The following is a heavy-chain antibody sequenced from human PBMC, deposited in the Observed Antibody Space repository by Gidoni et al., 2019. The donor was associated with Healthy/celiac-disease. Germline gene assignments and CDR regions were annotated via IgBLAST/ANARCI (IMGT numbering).Heavy chain of an antibody. CDR3: ARERTLGVEYSSPGPGFYFDY. V-gene: IGHV4-31*03. J-gene: IGHJ4*02. CDR1: GGSISSGGYY. D-gene: IGHD6-6*01. Sequence: QVQLQESGPGLVKPSQTLSLTCTVSGGSISSGGYYWSWIRQHPGKGLEWIGYIYYSGSTYYNPSLKSRVTISVDTSKNQFSLKLSSVTAADTAVYYCARERTLGVEYSSPGPGFYFDYWGQGTLVTVSS. CDR2: IYYSGST.